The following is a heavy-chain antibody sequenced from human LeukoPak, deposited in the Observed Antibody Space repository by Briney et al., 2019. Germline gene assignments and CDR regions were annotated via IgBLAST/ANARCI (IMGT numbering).Heavy chain of an antibody. CDR3: ARESSYSSSWYVLDY. CDR1: GGTFSSYA. CDR2: IIPIFGTA. J-gene: IGHJ4*02. Sequence: GASVKVSCKASGGTFSSYAISWVRQAPGQGLEWMGGIIPIFGTANYAQKFQGRVTITTDESTSTAYMELSSLRSEDTAVYYCARESSYSSSWYVLDYWGQGTLVTVSS. D-gene: IGHD6-13*01. V-gene: IGHV1-69*05.